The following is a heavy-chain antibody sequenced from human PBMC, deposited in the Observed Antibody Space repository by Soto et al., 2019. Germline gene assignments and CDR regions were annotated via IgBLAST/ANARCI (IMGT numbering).Heavy chain of an antibody. CDR1: GFTFSSYA. CDR2: ISYDGSNK. Sequence: GGSLRLSCAASGFTFSSYAMHWVRQAPGKGLEWVAVISYDGSNKYYADSVKGRFTISRDNSKNTLYLQMNSLRAEDTAVYYCARDRGIVVVNDAFDIWGRGTMVTVSS. CDR3: ARDRGIVVVNDAFDI. J-gene: IGHJ3*02. V-gene: IGHV3-30-3*01. D-gene: IGHD3-22*01.